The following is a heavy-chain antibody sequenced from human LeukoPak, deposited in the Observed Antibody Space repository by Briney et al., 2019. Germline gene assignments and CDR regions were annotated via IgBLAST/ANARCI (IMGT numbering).Heavy chain of an antibody. V-gene: IGHV3-30*18. D-gene: IGHD1-14*01. CDR1: GFTFSSYG. CDR3: AKARGNRRDYYGVDV. J-gene: IGHJ6*02. Sequence: GGSLRLSCAASGFTFSSYGMHWVRQAPGKGLEWVAVISYDGSNKYYADSVKGRFTISRDNSKNTLYLQMNSLRAEDTAVYYCAKARGNRRDYYGVDVWGQGTTVIVSS. CDR2: ISYDGSNK.